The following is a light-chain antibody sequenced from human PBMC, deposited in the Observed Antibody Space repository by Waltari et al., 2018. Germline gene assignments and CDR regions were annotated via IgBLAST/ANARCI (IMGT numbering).Light chain of an antibody. V-gene: IGKV1D-16*01. CDR3: QQYDNLPYS. CDR2: AAS. CDR1: QDISSW. Sequence: DIHMPQSPSSLSASVGDKVTLTCHASQDISSWLAWYQQKPGKAPKPLIYAASSLQGGVPSRFSGGGSGTDYTLIINSLQPEDFATYYCQQYDNLPYSFGQGTKVEIK. J-gene: IGKJ2*03.